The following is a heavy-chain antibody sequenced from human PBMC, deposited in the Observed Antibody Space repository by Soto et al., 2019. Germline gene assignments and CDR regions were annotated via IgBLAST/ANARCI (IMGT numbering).Heavy chain of an antibody. Sequence: QVQLVQSGAEMKKPGASVKVSCNASGYTFTAFYIHWVRQAPGQGLERMGWIKTISGGANCAQNFPRRVMMTMYTTMNTAHIVLSRLFFSHTALYYCARSRLRYVVWLSQRLNDTYGLDVWGQGTKVLVSS. CDR2: IKTISGGA. D-gene: IGHD3-9*01. J-gene: IGHJ6*02. CDR3: ARSRLRYVVWLSQRLNDTYGLDV. CDR1: GYTFTAFY. V-gene: IGHV1-2*02.